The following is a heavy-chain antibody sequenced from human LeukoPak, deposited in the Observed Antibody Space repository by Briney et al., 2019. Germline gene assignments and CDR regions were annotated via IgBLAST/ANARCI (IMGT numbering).Heavy chain of an antibody. Sequence: SETLSLTCAVYGGSFSGYYWSWIRQPPGKGLEWIREINHSGSTNYNPSLKSRVTMSVDTSKNQFSLKLSSVTAADTAVYYCERLGIAARELDYWGQGTLVTVSS. V-gene: IGHV4-34*01. D-gene: IGHD6-13*01. CDR3: ERLGIAARELDY. CDR2: INHSGST. J-gene: IGHJ4*02. CDR1: GGSFSGYY.